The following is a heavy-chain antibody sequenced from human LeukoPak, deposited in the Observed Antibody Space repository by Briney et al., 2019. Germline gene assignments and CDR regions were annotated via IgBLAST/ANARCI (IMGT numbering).Heavy chain of an antibody. CDR1: GFTFSSYS. J-gene: IGHJ4*02. D-gene: IGHD3-22*01. CDR3: ARAPSFDSSAKEDY. V-gene: IGHV3-21*01. CDR2: ISSSSSYI. Sequence: GGSLRLSCAASGFTFSSYSMNWVRQAPGKGLEWVSSISSSSSYIYYADSVKGRFTISRDNAKNSLYLQMNSLRAEDTAVYYCARAPSFDSSAKEDYWGQGTLVTVSS.